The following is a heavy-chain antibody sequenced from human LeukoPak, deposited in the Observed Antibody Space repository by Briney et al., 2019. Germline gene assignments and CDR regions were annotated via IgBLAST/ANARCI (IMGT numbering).Heavy chain of an antibody. J-gene: IGHJ6*02. CDR3: ARRTPYGSGSYTAPYYYYYGMDV. Sequence: SETLSLTCAVYGGSFSGYYWSWIRRPPGKGLEWIGEINHSGSTNYNPSLKSRVTISVDTSKNQFSLKLSSVTAADTAVYYCARRTPYGSGSYTAPYYYYYGMDVWGQGTTVTVSS. V-gene: IGHV4-34*01. CDR1: GGSFSGYY. D-gene: IGHD3-10*01. CDR2: INHSGST.